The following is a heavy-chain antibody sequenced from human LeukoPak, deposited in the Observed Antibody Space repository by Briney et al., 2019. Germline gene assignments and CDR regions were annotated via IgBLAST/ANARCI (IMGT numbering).Heavy chain of an antibody. Sequence: PSETLSLTCTVSGGSISSSSYYWGWVRQPPGKGLEWIGSIYYSGSTYYNPSLKSRVTISVDPSKHQFSLKLSSVTAAATAVYYCARLLPLVGATPSKFHYWGQGTLVTVSS. CDR1: GGSISSSSYY. J-gene: IGHJ4*02. CDR3: ARLLPLVGATPSKFHY. V-gene: IGHV4-39*01. CDR2: IYYSGST. D-gene: IGHD1-26*01.